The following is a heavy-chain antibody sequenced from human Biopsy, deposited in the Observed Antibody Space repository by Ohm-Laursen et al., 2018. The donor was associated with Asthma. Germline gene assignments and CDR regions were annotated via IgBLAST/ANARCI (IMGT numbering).Heavy chain of an antibody. D-gene: IGHD3-9*01. V-gene: IGHV1-3*04. J-gene: IGHJ3*01. CDR1: GYNFISFA. CDR2: VNTGNGDT. CDR3: ARTYYDFLTGQVKDVFGV. Sequence: ASVTVSCKASGYNFISFAIHWVRQPPGQRLEWMGWVNTGNGDTKYSQKFQGRVTITRDTSASTAYMELRSLRSEDTATYYCARTYYDFLTGQVKDVFGVWGQGTMVTVSS.